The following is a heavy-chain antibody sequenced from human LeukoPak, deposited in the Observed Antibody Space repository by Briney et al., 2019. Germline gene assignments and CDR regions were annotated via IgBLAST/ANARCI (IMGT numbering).Heavy chain of an antibody. CDR2: IKQDGSEK. J-gene: IGHJ4*02. Sequence: PGGSLRLSCAASGFTFTIYWMSWVRQAPGKGLEWVANIKQDGSEKYYVDSVKGRFTISRDNAKNSLYLQMNNLRAEDTAVYYCARGAAVAGLDYWGQGTLVTVSS. V-gene: IGHV3-7*01. CDR1: GFTFTIYW. CDR3: ARGAAVAGLDY. D-gene: IGHD6-19*01.